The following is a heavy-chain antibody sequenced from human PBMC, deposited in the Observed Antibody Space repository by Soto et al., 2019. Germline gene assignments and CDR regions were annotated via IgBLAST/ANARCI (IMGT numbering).Heavy chain of an antibody. CDR3: ARCMETNYFYGMDV. Sequence: QVQLVQSGAEVREPGSSVKVSCEASGGTFRSYAINWVRQAPGQGLEWMGGIIPMFGKPNYAEKFLGRVTISADESTRTAYMEVTRLKSEDTAVYYCARCMETNYFYGMDVWGLGTTVTVSS. D-gene: IGHD2-8*01. J-gene: IGHJ6*02. V-gene: IGHV1-69*01. CDR1: GGTFRSYA. CDR2: IIPMFGKP.